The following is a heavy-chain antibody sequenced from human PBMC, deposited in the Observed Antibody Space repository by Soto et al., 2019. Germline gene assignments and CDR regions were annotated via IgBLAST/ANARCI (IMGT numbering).Heavy chain of an antibody. CDR2: INHRGRT. D-gene: IGHD3-9*01. CDR3: ARDMLTGYYAFDI. CDR1: DGSFSDYY. Sequence: PSETLSLTCGVYDGSFSDYYWSWIRQSPGKGLEWIGEINHRGRTNYNPSLKRRVTISVDTSKNQFSLVLTSVRAADTAVYYCARDMLTGYYAFDIWGQGTMVTVSS. V-gene: IGHV4-34*01. J-gene: IGHJ3*02.